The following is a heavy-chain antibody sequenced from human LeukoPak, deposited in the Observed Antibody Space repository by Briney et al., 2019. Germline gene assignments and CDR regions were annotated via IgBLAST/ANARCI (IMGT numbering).Heavy chain of an antibody. V-gene: IGHV3-23*01. J-gene: IGHJ3*02. CDR3: AKTMAYDFWSGYDAFDI. Sequence: GGSLRLSCAASGFTFSSYGITFSNYAMTWVRQAPGKGLEWVSGISGGGDKTYYADSVKGRFTISRDNSRNTVYLQMHSLRAEDAAVYHCAKTMAYDFWSGYDAFDIWGQGTLVAVSS. CDR2: ISGGGDKT. D-gene: IGHD3/OR15-3a*01. CDR1: GFTFSSYGITFSNYA.